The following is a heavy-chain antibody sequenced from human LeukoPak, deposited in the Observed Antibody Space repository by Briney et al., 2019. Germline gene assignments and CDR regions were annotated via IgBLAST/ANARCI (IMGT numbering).Heavy chain of an antibody. CDR1: GFTVSSNY. CDR3: ARAVSGYFDY. V-gene: IGHV3-66*01. D-gene: IGHD1-14*01. Sequence: AGGSLRLSCAASGFTVSSNYMSWVRQAPGKGLEWVSVIYSGGSTYYADSVKGRFTISRDNSKNTLYLQMNSLRAEDTAVYYCARAVSGYFDYWGQGTLVTVSS. CDR2: IYSGGST. J-gene: IGHJ4*02.